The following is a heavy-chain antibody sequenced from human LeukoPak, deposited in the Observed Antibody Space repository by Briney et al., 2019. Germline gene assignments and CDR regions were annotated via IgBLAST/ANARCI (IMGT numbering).Heavy chain of an antibody. Sequence: ASVKVSCKASGYTFTGYYMHWVRQAPGQGLEWMGWINPNSGGTNYAQKFQGRVTMTRDTSISTAYMELSRLRSDDTAVYYCARAHQLWVGELSGGGFDYWGQGTLVTVSS. CDR3: ARAHQLWVGELSGGGFDY. J-gene: IGHJ4*02. CDR2: INPNSGGT. V-gene: IGHV1-2*02. D-gene: IGHD3-10*01. CDR1: GYTFTGYY.